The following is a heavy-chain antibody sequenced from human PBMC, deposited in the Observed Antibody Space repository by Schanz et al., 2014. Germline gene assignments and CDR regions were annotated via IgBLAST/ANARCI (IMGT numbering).Heavy chain of an antibody. Sequence: GQLVESGGGLVKPGGSLRLSCAASGFTFSNYSMNWVRQAPGKGLEWVSSISSTSSYIFYADSVKGRFTISRDNAKNSLYLQMNSLRAEDTAVYYCVPMSIAAHWGQGTLVTVSS. D-gene: IGHD6-6*01. CDR3: VPMSIAAH. CDR2: ISSTSSYI. J-gene: IGHJ4*02. V-gene: IGHV3-21*01. CDR1: GFTFSNYS.